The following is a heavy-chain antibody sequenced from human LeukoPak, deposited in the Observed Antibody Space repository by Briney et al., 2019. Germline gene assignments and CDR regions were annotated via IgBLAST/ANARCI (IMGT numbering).Heavy chain of an antibody. CDR3: ARERGGYDSEAAAGEGIDY. D-gene: IGHD5-12*01. V-gene: IGHV1-8*01. CDR2: MNPNSGNT. J-gene: IGHJ4*02. CDR1: GYTFTSYD. Sequence: GASVKVSCKASGYTFTSYDINWVRQAAGQGLEWMGWMNPNSGNTGYAQKFQGRVTMTRNTSISTAYMELSSLRSEDTAVYYCARERGGYDSEAAAGEGIDYWGQGTLVTVSS.